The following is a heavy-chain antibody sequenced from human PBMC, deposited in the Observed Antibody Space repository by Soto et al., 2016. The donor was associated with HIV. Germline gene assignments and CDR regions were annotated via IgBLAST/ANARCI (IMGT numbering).Heavy chain of an antibody. J-gene: IGHJ3*02. CDR2: ISSSSSYI. Sequence: EVQLVESGGGLVKPGGSLRLSCTASGFTFSSYSMNWVRQAPGKGLEWVSSISSSSSYIFYADSLRGRFTISRDNAKKSLYLQMNSLRDEGTAVYYCARAPSLLGDAFDIWGQGTMVTVSS. V-gene: IGHV3-21*01. CDR3: ARAPSLLGDAFDI. CDR1: GFTFSSYS. D-gene: IGHD2-15*01.